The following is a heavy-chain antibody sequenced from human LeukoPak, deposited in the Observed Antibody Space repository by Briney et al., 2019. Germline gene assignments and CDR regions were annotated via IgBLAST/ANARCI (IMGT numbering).Heavy chain of an antibody. V-gene: IGHV4-61*02. CDR2: IYTSGST. CDR3: ARVESGEMATIVY. J-gene: IGHJ4*02. D-gene: IGHD5-24*01. Sequence: SETLTLTCTVSGGSISSGSYYWSWIRQPAGKGLEWIGRIYTSGSTNYNPSLKSRVTISVDTSKNQFSLKLSSVTAADTAVYYCARVESGEMATIVYWSQGTLVTVSS. CDR1: GGSISSGSYY.